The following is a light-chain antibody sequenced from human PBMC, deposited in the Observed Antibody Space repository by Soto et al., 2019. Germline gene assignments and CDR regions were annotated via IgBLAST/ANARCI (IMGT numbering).Light chain of an antibody. J-gene: IGLJ1*01. Sequence: QSVLTQPPSASGTPGQRVTISCSGSISNIGSNYVYWYQQLPGTAPKLLIYRNNQRPSGVPGRFSGSKSGTSASLAISGLRSEDEADYYCAAWDDSLSYVFGTGTKVTVL. CDR3: AAWDDSLSYV. V-gene: IGLV1-47*01. CDR1: ISNIGSNY. CDR2: RNN.